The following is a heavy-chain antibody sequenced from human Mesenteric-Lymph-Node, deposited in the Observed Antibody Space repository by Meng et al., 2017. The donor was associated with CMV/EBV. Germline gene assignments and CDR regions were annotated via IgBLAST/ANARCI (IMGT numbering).Heavy chain of an antibody. CDR3: ARLVAGSYYFDS. V-gene: IGHV3-7*01. CDR2: INQDGSEQ. D-gene: IGHD6-19*01. J-gene: IGHJ4*02. Sequence: GGSLRLSCAASGFTFSNYWMTWVRQAPGKGLEWVANINQDGSEQYYVDSVKGRFTISRDNAKNTLYLQMNSLRAEDTAIYYCARLVAGSYYFDSWGQGMLVTVSS. CDR1: GFTFSNYW.